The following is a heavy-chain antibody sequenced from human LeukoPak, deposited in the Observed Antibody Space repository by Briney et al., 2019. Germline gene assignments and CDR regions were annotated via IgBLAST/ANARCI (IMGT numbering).Heavy chain of an antibody. J-gene: IGHJ4*02. CDR1: GYTFTGYY. D-gene: IGHD3-16*02. V-gene: IGHV1-2*02. CDR2: INPDSGGT. Sequence: ASVKVSCKASGYTFTGYYIHWVRQAPGQGLEWMGWINPDSGGTKYAQKFQGRVTMTRDTSISTAYMELNKLRSDDTAMYYCARDTDYVWGNYPIFWGQGTLVTVSS. CDR3: ARDTDYVWGNYPIF.